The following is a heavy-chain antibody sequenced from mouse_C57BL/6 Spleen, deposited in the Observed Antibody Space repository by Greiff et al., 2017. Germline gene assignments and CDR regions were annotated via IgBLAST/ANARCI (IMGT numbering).Heavy chain of an antibody. CDR3: ARSLLAMDY. V-gene: IGHV5-6*01. J-gene: IGHJ4*01. Sequence: EVKLMESGGDLVKPGGSLKLSCAASGFTFSSYGMSWVRQTPDKRLEWVATISSGGSYTYYPDSVKGRFTISRDNAKNTLYLQMSSLKSEDTAMYYCARSLLAMDYWGQGTSVTVSS. CDR2: ISSGGSYT. CDR1: GFTFSSYG.